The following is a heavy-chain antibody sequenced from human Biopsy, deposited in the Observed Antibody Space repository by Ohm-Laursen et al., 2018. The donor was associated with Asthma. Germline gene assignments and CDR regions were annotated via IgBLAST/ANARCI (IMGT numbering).Heavy chain of an antibody. D-gene: IGHD4-17*01. J-gene: IGHJ4*02. CDR1: GFTFSRYW. V-gene: IGHV3-74*01. CDR2: ISFDGTTT. Sequence: SLRLSCAASGFTFSRYWMHWVRQAPGKGLVWVSRISFDGTTTTHADSVRGRFTISRDNAKNTLYLQMNSLRAEDTAVYYCLHGAEVGGQGILVSVSS. CDR3: LHGAEV.